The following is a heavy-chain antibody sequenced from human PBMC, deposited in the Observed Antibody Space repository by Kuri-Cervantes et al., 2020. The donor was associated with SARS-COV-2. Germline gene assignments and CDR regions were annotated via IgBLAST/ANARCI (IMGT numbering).Heavy chain of an antibody. CDR1: GYTFTGYY. D-gene: IGHD2-21*01. J-gene: IGHJ6*03. CDR3: AREWCGGDCYSYYYYYYYMDV. CDR2: INPNSGGT. V-gene: IGHV1-2*02. Sequence: ASVKVSCKASGYTFTGYYMHWVRQAPGQGLEWMGWINPNSGGTNYAQKFQGRVTMTRDTSISTAYMELSRLRSDDTAVYYCAREWCGGDCYSYYYYYYYMDVWGKGTTVTVSS.